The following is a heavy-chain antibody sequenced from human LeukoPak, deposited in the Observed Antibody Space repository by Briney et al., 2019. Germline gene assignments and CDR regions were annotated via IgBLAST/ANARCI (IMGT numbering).Heavy chain of an antibody. CDR3: ARGLTDWGTYQVPDY. V-gene: IGHV1-2*07. D-gene: IGHD3-16*02. Sequence: WASVKVSCKASGYTFIGYYMHWVRQAPGQGLEWMGWINPNSGDTNYSHKFQGRVTMTRDTSFSTAYMELSRLRSDDTALYYCARGLTDWGTYQVPDYWGQGTPVTVSS. CDR1: GYTFIGYY. CDR2: INPNSGDT. J-gene: IGHJ4*02.